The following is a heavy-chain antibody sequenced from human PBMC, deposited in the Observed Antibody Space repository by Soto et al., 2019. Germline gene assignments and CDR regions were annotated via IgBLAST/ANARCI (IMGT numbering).Heavy chain of an antibody. Sequence: ASVKVSCKASGYTFTSYYMHWVRQAPGQGLEWMGIINPSGGTTSYAQKFQGRVTMTEDTSTDTAYMELSSLRSEDTAVYYCATAHYDSSGYYTAEYFQHWGQGTLVTVS. CDR3: ATAHYDSSGYYTAEYFQH. V-gene: IGHV1-46*01. D-gene: IGHD3-22*01. J-gene: IGHJ1*01. CDR2: INPSGGTT. CDR1: GYTFTSYY.